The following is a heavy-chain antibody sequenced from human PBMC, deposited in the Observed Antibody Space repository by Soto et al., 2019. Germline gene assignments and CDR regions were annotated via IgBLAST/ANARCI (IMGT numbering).Heavy chain of an antibody. CDR2: IYYSGST. Sequence: SETLSLTCTVSGGSISSYYWSWIRQPPGKGLEWIGDIYYSGSTNYNPSLKSRVTISVDNSKNQFSLKLSSVTAADTAMYYCAKSGDYIFEYWGQGTLVNVSS. D-gene: IGHD4-17*01. CDR3: AKSGDYIFEY. CDR1: GGSISSYY. V-gene: IGHV4-59*12. J-gene: IGHJ4*02.